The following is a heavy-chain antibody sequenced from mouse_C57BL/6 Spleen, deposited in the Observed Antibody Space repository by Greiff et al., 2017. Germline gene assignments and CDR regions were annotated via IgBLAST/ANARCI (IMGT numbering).Heavy chain of an antibody. CDR3: TRGTYYDYGNAMDY. V-gene: IGHV1-15*01. J-gene: IGHJ4*01. D-gene: IGHD2-4*01. CDR1: GYTFTDYE. CDR2: IDPETGGT. Sequence: QVQLQQSGAELVRPGASVTLSCKASGYTFTDYEMHWVKQTPVHGLEWIGAIDPETGGTAYNQKFKGKAILTADKSSSTAYMELRSLTSEDSAVYYCTRGTYYDYGNAMDYWGQGTSVTVSS.